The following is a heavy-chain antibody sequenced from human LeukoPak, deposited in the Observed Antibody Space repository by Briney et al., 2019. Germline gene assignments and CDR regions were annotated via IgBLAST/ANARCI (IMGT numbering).Heavy chain of an antibody. Sequence: SETLSLTCTVSGASVSSGSYYWSWIRQPPGKGLEWIGYIYYSGSTNYNPSLKSRVTISVDTSKNQFSLKLSSVTAADTAVYYCARVDYDYVWGSYRYKRYYFDYWGQGTLVTVSS. CDR2: IYYSGST. V-gene: IGHV4-61*01. D-gene: IGHD3-16*02. J-gene: IGHJ4*02. CDR1: GASVSSGSYY. CDR3: ARVDYDYVWGSYRYKRYYFDY.